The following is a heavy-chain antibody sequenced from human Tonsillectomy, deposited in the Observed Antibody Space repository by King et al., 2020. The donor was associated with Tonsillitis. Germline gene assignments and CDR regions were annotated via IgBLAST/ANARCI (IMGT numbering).Heavy chain of an antibody. CDR1: GFTFSSYS. J-gene: IGHJ5*01. CDR3: ARESYWFVS. D-gene: IGHD3-16*02. CDR2: MSNDGISK. Sequence: QLVQSGGGVVQPGRSLRLSCAASGFTFSSYSLHWVRQAPGKGLEWVAVMSNDGISKYYADSVKGRFTISRDNSKNTLDLQMNSLRAEDTALYYCARESYWFVSWGQGTLVTVSS. V-gene: IGHV3-30*04.